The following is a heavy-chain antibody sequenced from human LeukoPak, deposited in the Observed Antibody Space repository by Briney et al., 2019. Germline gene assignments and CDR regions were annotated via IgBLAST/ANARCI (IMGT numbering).Heavy chain of an antibody. Sequence: SVKVSCKASGGTFSTYAISWVRQAPGQGLEWVGRIVPILGTANYAQKFQGRVTITADESTSTAYMELSSLRSEDTAVYYCARDMYSYDGSGTKPIGFDYWGQGTLVTVSS. CDR2: IVPILGTA. V-gene: IGHV1-69*11. CDR3: ARDMYSYDGSGTKPIGFDY. J-gene: IGHJ4*02. D-gene: IGHD3-10*01. CDR1: GGTFSTYA.